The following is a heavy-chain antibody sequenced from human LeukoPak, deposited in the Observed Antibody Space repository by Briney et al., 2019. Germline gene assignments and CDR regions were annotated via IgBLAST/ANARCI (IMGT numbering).Heavy chain of an antibody. V-gene: IGHV3-21*01. J-gene: IGHJ4*02. CDR3: ARARSVEGLDY. CDR1: GFTFSSYS. CDR2: ISSTSSYI. Sequence: GGSLRLSCAASGFTFSSYSMNWVRQAPGKGLEWVSSISSTSSYIYYADSVKGRFTISRDNAKNSMYLQMDSLRAEDTAVYYCARARSVEGLDYWGQGTLVTVSS.